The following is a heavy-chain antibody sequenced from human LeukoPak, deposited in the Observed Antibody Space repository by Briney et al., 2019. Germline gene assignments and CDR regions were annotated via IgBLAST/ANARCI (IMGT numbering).Heavy chain of an antibody. CDR1: GGSISSSSYY. CDR3: ARLPQGGSSYGPLDV. CDR2: IYYSGRT. Sequence: PSETLSLTCTVSGGSISSSSYYWGWIRQPPGKGLEWTGTIYYSGRTSYNPSLKSRLTISADTSKNQFSLKLSSVTAADTAVYYCARLPQGGSSYGPLDVWGQGSTVTVSS. V-gene: IGHV4-39*01. J-gene: IGHJ6*02. D-gene: IGHD5-18*01.